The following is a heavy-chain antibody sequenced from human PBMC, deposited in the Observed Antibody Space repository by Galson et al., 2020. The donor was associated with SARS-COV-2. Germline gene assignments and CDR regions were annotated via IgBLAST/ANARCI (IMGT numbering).Heavy chain of an antibody. CDR3: ARDRGDTIFGVVIISPFDY. D-gene: IGHD3-3*01. Sequence: ASVTVSCKASGYTFTGYYIHWVRQAPGHGLEWMGWINPNTGDTKYAQKFQGWVTMTRDTSISTAYMELSRLRSDDTAIYYCARDRGDTIFGVVIISPFDYWGPGTLVTVSS. CDR1: GYTFTGYY. V-gene: IGHV1-2*04. J-gene: IGHJ4*02. CDR2: INPNTGDT.